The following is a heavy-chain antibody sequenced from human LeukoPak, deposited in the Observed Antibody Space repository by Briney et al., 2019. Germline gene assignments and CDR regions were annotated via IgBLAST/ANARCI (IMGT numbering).Heavy chain of an antibody. CDR3: ARGCLDGYYDFWSGYYVLGGWFDP. J-gene: IGHJ5*02. CDR2: IYTSGST. V-gene: IGHV4-4*07. Sequence: SETLSLTCTVSGGSISSYYWSWIRQPAGKGLEWIGRIYTSGSTNYNPSLKSRGTMSVDTSKNQFSLKLSSVTAADTAVYYCARGCLDGYYDFWSGYYVLGGWFDPWGQGTLVTVSS. D-gene: IGHD3-3*01. CDR1: GGSISSYY.